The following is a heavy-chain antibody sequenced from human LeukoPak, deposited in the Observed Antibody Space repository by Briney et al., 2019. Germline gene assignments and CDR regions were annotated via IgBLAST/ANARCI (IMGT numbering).Heavy chain of an antibody. D-gene: IGHD6-19*01. Sequence: GGSLRLSCAASGFTFSSYGMSWVRQAPGKGLEWVSAISGSGGSTYYAASVKGRFTISRDNSKNTLYLQMNSMRAEDTAVYYCARGAPALQQWLRVFGYWGQGTLVTVSS. J-gene: IGHJ4*02. CDR1: GFTFSSYG. V-gene: IGHV3-23*01. CDR2: ISGSGGST. CDR3: ARGAPALQQWLRVFGY.